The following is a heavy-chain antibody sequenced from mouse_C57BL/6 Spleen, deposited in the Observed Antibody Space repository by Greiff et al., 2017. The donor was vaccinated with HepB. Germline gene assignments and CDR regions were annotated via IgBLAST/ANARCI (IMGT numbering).Heavy chain of an antibody. CDR1: GYSFTGYY. J-gene: IGHJ4*01. Sequence: VHVKQSGPELVKPGASVKISCKASGYSFTGYYMNWVKQSPEKSLEWIGEINPSTGGTTYNQKFKAKATLTVDKSSSTAYMQLKSLTSEDSAVYYCARNDLYYAMDYWGQGTSVTVSS. CDR2: INPSTGGT. V-gene: IGHV1-42*01. D-gene: IGHD2-3*01. CDR3: ARNDLYYAMDY.